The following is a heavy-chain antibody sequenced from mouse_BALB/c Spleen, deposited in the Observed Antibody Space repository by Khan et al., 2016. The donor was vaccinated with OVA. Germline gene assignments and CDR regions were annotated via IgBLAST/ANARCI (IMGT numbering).Heavy chain of an antibody. Sequence: VQLQQSGAELVKSGATVKLSCTASGLNIKDTYMHWLKQWPAQGLEWIGMIDPPNGNTTYDPKFQGQAPITADTSSTTAYLQLRILPSEDTAVYYCARMARKWGQGTTLTVSS. CDR2: IDPPNGNT. CDR1: GLNIKDTY. J-gene: IGHJ2*01. V-gene: IGHV14-3*02. CDR3: ARMARK.